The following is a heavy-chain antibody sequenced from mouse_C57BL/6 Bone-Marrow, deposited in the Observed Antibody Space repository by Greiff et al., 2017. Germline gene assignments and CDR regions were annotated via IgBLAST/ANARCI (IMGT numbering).Heavy chain of an antibody. D-gene: IGHD1-1*01. V-gene: IGHV1-76*01. CDR2: IYPGSGNT. Sequence: QVQLKESGAELVRPGASVKLSCKASGYTFTDYYINWVKQRPGQGLEWIARIYPGSGNTYYNEKFKGKATLTAEKSSSTAYMQLSSLTSEDSSVYFCGGSSYGAMDYWGQGTSVTVAS. CDR1: GYTFTDYY. CDR3: GGSSYGAMDY. J-gene: IGHJ4*01.